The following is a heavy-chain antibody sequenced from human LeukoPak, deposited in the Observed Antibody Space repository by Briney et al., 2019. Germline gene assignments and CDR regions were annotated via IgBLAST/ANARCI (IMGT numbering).Heavy chain of an antibody. D-gene: IGHD2-2*01. J-gene: IGHJ4*02. CDR3: AKGQLLFDY. Sequence: PGGSLRLSCAASEFTFSNCWMTWVRQAPGKGLEWVASIKQDGSEKYSVDSVKGRFTISRDNSKNTLYLQMNSLRAEDTAVYYCAKGQLLFDYWGQGTLVTVSS. V-gene: IGHV3-7*03. CDR1: EFTFSNCW. CDR2: IKQDGSEK.